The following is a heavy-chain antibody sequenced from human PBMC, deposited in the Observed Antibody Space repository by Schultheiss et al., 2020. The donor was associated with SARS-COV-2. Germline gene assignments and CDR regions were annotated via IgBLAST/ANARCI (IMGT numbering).Heavy chain of an antibody. Sequence: GGSLRLSCAASGFTFSDHYMDWVRQAPGKGLEWVGRTRNKANSYTTEYAASVKGRFTISRDDSKNSLYLQMNSLKTEDTAVYYCARATGGYAFDIWGQGTMVTVSS. CDR2: TRNKANSYTT. V-gene: IGHV3-72*01. CDR3: ARATGGYAFDI. CDR1: GFTFSDHY. D-gene: IGHD5-18*01. J-gene: IGHJ3*02.